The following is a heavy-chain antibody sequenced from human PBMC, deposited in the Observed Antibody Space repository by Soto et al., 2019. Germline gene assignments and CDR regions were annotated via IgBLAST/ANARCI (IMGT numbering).Heavy chain of an antibody. CDR3: AKSSDYGDYGRLDY. CDR2: ISGSGGST. CDR1: GFTFSSYA. J-gene: IGHJ4*02. Sequence: GGSLRLSCAASGFTFSSYAMSWVRQAPGKGLEWVSAISGSGGSTYYADSVKGRFTISRDNSKNTLYLQMNSLRAEDTAVYYCAKSSDYGDYGRLDYWGQGTLVTVSS. V-gene: IGHV3-23*01. D-gene: IGHD4-17*01.